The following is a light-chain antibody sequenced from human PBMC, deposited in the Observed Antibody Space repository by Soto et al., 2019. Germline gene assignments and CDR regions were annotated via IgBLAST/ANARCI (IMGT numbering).Light chain of an antibody. V-gene: IGLV2-8*01. CDR1: SSDVGAYNY. CDR3: NSSAGSNNLI. Sequence: QSALTQPPSASGSPGQSVTISCTGTSSDVGAYNYVSWYQQHPGEAPKLMIYEVSKRPSGVPDRFSGSKSGNTASLTVSGLQAEYEAAYYCNSSAGSNNLIVGGGTKLTVL. CDR2: EVS. J-gene: IGLJ2*01.